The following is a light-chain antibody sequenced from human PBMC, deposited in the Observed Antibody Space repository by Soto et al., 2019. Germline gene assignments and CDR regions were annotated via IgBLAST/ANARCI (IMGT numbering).Light chain of an antibody. J-gene: IGKJ1*01. CDR1: QSVTSSY. Sequence: TQSPGTLSLSPGERATLSCRASQSVTSSYLAWWQQKPGKAPKLLIYKASTLKSGVPSRFSGSGSGTEFTLTISSLQPDDFATYYCQHYSSYPWTFGQGTKVDI. CDR2: KAS. V-gene: IGKV1-5*03. CDR3: QHYSSYPWT.